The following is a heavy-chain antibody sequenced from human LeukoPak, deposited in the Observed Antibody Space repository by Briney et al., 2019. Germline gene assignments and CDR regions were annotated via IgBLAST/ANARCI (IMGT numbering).Heavy chain of an antibody. CDR2: IYYSGST. CDR1: GRSISSYY. D-gene: IGHD4-17*01. Sequence: PSETLSLTCTVSGRSISSYYWSWIRQPPGKGLEWIGYIYYSGSTNYNPSLKSRVTISVDTSKNQFSLKLSSVTAADTAVYYCARVRGNDYGDYHDAFDIWGQGTMVTVSS. CDR3: ARVRGNDYGDYHDAFDI. J-gene: IGHJ3*02. V-gene: IGHV4-59*01.